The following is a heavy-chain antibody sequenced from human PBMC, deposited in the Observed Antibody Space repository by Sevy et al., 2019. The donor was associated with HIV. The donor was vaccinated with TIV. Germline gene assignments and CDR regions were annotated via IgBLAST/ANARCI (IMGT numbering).Heavy chain of an antibody. J-gene: IGHJ3*01. D-gene: IGHD2-21*01. CDR2: ISHNGLGT. CDR1: GFPFSGYG. CDR3: TNRGGDGHTIWADALDL. Sequence: GGSLRLSCAASGFPFSGYGMNWVRQAPGRGLEWVSSISHNGLGTYYADSVRGRFTISRDNSKNTLSLQMKNLRAEDTAIYFCTNRGGDGHTIWADALDLWGQGTMVTVSS. V-gene: IGHV3-23*01.